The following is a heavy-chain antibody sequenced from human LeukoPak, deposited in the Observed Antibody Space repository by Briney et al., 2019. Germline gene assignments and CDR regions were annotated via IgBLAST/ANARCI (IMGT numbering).Heavy chain of an antibody. Sequence: GGSLRLSCAASGFTFSKYWMHWVCQAPGKGLVWVSRIDTDGRTTNYADSVKGRFTISRDNAKDTLFLQTNGLRVEDTAVYYCVRDLAGADGYWGQGTLVTVSS. CDR2: IDTDGRTT. J-gene: IGHJ4*02. V-gene: IGHV3-74*01. D-gene: IGHD6-13*01. CDR3: VRDLAGADGY. CDR1: GFTFSKYW.